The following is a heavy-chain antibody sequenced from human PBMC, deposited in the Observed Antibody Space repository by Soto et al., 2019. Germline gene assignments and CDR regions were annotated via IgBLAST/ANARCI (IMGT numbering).Heavy chain of an antibody. D-gene: IGHD2-21*01. CDR3: ATDLSNVVVIATEYYYYGMDV. J-gene: IGHJ6*02. CDR2: ISWNSGSI. CDR1: GFTFDDYA. V-gene: IGHV3-9*03. Sequence: GGSLRLSCAASGFTFDDYAMHWVRQAPGKGLEWVSGISWNSGSIGYANSVKGRFTISRDNAKNSLYLQMNSLRAEDMALYYCATDLSNVVVIATEYYYYGMDVWGQGTTVTVSS.